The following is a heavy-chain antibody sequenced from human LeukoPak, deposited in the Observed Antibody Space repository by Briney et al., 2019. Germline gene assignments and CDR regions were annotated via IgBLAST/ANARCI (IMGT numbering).Heavy chain of an antibody. CDR3: AKSGGSGLIDY. CDR2: IYTSGST. D-gene: IGHD1-26*01. Sequence: SETLSLTCTVSGGSISIYYWSWIRQPAGKGLEWIGRIYTSGSTNYNPSLKSRVTLSLDTSKNQFSLRLSSVTAADTAVYYCAKSGGSGLIDYWGQGTLVTVSS. V-gene: IGHV4-4*07. J-gene: IGHJ4*02. CDR1: GGSISIYY.